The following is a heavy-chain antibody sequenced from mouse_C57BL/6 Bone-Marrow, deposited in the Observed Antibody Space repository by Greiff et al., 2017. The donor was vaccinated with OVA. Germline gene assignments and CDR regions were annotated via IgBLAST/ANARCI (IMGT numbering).Heavy chain of an antibody. Sequence: VQLQQSVAELVRPGASVKLSCTASGFNINNTSMHWVKQRPEQGLEWIGRIDPANGNTKYAPKFKGKATITADTSSNTAYLQLSNLTSEDTAIYYCALCGSGFGYWGQGTPLTVSS. V-gene: IGHV14-3*01. CDR1: GFNINNTS. J-gene: IGHJ2*01. CDR2: IDPANGNT. D-gene: IGHD1-1*01. CDR3: ALCGSGFGY.